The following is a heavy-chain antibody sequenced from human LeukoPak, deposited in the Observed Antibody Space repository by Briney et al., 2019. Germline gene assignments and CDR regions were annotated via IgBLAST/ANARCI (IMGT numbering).Heavy chain of an antibody. J-gene: IGHJ1*01. Sequence: PGGSLRLSCAASGFTFSRHGMNWVRQAPGKGLEWVSGISPSGDILYYADSVKGQFTISRDNFKNTVYLQMNSLRGEDTAVYYCAKDDAWGRFKYWGQGTLVTVSS. CDR2: ISPSGDIL. CDR1: GFTFSRHG. CDR3: AKDDAWGRFKY. D-gene: IGHD3-16*01. V-gene: IGHV3-23*01.